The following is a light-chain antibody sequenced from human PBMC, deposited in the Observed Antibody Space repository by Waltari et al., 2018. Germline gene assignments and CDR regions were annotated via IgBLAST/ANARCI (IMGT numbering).Light chain of an antibody. V-gene: IGKV3-20*01. Sequence: EIVLTQSPGTLSLSPGETATLSCRASQSVGRSLACDQQKPGQAPRLLIDGASIRATGIPDRFSGGGSGTDFSLTISRLEPEDFAAYHCQHYVRLPGTFGQGTKVEIK. CDR1: QSVGRS. J-gene: IGKJ1*01. CDR3: QHYVRLPGT. CDR2: GAS.